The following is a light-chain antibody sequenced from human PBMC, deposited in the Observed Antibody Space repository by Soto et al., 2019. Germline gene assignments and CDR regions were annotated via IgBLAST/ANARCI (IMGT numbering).Light chain of an antibody. CDR1: QSIRSY. J-gene: IGKJ4*01. V-gene: IGKV1-39*01. Sequence: DIPMTQSPSSLSASVGDRVTITCRASQSIRSYLNWYQQKPGKAPKLLIYAASSLQSGVPSRFSGSGSGTDFTLTISSLQPEDVATYYCQQSYSTPLTFGGGTKVEIK. CDR2: AAS. CDR3: QQSYSTPLT.